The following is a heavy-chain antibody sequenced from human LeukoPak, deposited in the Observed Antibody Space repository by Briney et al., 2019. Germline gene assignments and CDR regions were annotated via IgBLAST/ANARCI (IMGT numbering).Heavy chain of an antibody. CDR3: ARARGLIVVVAATLGY. CDR2: INPNSGGT. CDR1: GYTFTGYY. V-gene: IGHV1-2*02. J-gene: IGHJ4*02. D-gene: IGHD2-15*01. Sequence: ASVKVSCKASGYTFTGYYMHWVRQAPGQGLEWMGWINPNSGGTNYAQKFQGRVTMTRDTSISTAYMELSRLRSDDTAVYCCARARGLIVVVAATLGYWGQGTLVTVSS.